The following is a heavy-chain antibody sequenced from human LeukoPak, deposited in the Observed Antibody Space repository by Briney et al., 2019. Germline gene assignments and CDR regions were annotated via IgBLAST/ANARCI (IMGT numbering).Heavy chain of an antibody. V-gene: IGHV3-15*01. D-gene: IGHD3-3*01. CDR2: IKSKTDGGTT. Sequence: PGGSLRLSCAASGFTFSNAWMSWVRQAPGKGLEWVGRIKSKTDGGTTDYAAPVKGRFTISRDDSKNTLYLQMNSLKTEDTAVYYCARDSVGPYYDFWSGYYGPTSHPPDLNHNWFDPWGQGTLVTVSS. CDR1: GFTFSNAW. J-gene: IGHJ5*02. CDR3: ARDSVGPYYDFWSGYYGPTSHPPDLNHNWFDP.